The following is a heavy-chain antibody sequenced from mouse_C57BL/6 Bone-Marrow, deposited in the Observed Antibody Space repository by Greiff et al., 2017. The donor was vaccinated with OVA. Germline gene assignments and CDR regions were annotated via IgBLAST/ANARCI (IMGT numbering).Heavy chain of an antibody. CDR2: IYPGDGDT. V-gene: IGHV1-82*01. CDR3: ARSGNSFDY. D-gene: IGHD2-1*01. CDR1: GYAFSSSW. Sequence: QVQLQQSGPELVKPGASVKISCKASGYAFSSSWMNWVKQRPGKGLEWIGRIYPGDGDTNYNGKFKGKATLTADKSSSPAYMQLSSLTSEDSAVYFCARSGNSFDYWGQGTTLTVAS. J-gene: IGHJ2*01.